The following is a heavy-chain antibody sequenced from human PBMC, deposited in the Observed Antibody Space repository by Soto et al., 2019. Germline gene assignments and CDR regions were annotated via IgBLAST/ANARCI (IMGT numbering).Heavy chain of an antibody. CDR3: CGQSRSRGGGFHP. V-gene: IGHV3-23*01. D-gene: IGHD6-13*01. CDR2: ISGSGGST. J-gene: IGHJ5*02. Sequence: EVQLLESGGGLVQPGGSLRLSCAASGFTFSSYAMSWVRQAPGKGLEWVSAISGSGGSTYYADSVKGRFTISRDNSKNPLYLPMNSLRGEEQAVYYCCGQSRSRGGGFHPWGPGTPVHVSS. CDR1: GFTFSSYA.